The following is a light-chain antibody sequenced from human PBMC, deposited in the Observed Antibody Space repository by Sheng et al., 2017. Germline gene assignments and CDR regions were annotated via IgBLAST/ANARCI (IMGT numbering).Light chain of an antibody. CDR1: QGISNS. Sequence: DIQLTQSPSSLSASIGDSLTITCRASQGISNSLAWYQQRPGKAPKLLIYDASRLETGVPSRFSGSGSGTDYTLTISSLQPEDFATYYCQQYYNIPKTFGQGTKVEIK. J-gene: IGKJ1*01. CDR3: QQYYNIPKT. V-gene: IGKV1-NL1*01. CDR2: DAS.